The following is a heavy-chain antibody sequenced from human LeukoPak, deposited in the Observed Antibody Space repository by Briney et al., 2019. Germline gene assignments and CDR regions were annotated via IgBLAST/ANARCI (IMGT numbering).Heavy chain of an antibody. CDR3: ARDLPFDY. V-gene: IGHV3-21*01. CDR2: ISSSSRYI. J-gene: IGHJ4*02. Sequence: GGSLRLSCAASGFTFSSYSMNWVRQAPGKGLEWVSSISSSSRYIYYADSVKGRFTISRDNAKNSLYLQMNSLRAEDTAVYYCARDLPFDYWGQGTLVTVSS. CDR1: GFTFSSYS.